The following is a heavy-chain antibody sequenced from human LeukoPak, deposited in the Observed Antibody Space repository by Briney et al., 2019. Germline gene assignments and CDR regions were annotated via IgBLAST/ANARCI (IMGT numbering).Heavy chain of an antibody. CDR3: AREIKAVAGTGDAFDI. D-gene: IGHD6-19*01. J-gene: IGHJ3*02. V-gene: IGHV4-34*01. Sequence: PSETLSLTCAVYGGSFSGYYWSWIRQHPGKGLEWIGEINHSGSTNYNPSLKSRVTISVDTSKNQFSLKLSSVTAADTAVYYCAREIKAVAGTGDAFDIWGQGTMVTVPS. CDR1: GGSFSGYY. CDR2: INHSGST.